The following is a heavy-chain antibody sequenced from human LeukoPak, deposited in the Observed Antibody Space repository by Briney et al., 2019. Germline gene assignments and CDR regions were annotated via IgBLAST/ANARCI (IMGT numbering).Heavy chain of an antibody. CDR3: ARRWYGSSLGY. J-gene: IGHJ4*02. CDR2: INHSGST. V-gene: IGHV4-34*01. Sequence: SETLSLTCAVYGGSFSGYYWSWIRQPPGKGLEWIGEINHSGSTNYNPSLKSRVTISVDTSKNQFSLKLSSVTAADTAVYYCARRWYGSSLGYWGQGTLVTVSS. D-gene: IGHD6-13*01. CDR1: GGSFSGYY.